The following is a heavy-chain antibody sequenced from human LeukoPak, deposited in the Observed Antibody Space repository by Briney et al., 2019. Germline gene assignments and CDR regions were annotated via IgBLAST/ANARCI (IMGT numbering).Heavy chain of an antibody. CDR3: AKEMLLSYYYYGMDV. Sequence: PGRSLRLSCAASGFTFSSYGMHWVRQAPGKGLEWVAVISYDGSNKYYADSVKGRFTISRDNSKNTLYLQMNSLRAEDTAVYYCAKEMLLSYYYYGMDVWAKGPRSPSP. V-gene: IGHV3-30*18. D-gene: IGHD2-21*01. J-gene: IGHJ6*02. CDR1: GFTFSSYG. CDR2: ISYDGSNK.